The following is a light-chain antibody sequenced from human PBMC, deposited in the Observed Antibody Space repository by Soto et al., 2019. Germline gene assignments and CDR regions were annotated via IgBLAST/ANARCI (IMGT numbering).Light chain of an antibody. J-gene: IGKJ1*01. CDR1: QSISNW. CDR3: QQYSSYST. CDR2: DAS. Sequence: DIQMPQSPSSLSASVGDRVTITCRASQSISNWLAWYQQKPGKAPKLLIYDASTLESGVPSRFSGGGFGTDFTLTISSLQPDDFATYYCQQYSSYSTFGQGNKVEMK. V-gene: IGKV1-5*01.